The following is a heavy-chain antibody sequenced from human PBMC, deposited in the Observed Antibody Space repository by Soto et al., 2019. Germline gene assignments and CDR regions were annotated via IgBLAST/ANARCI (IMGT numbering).Heavy chain of an antibody. CDR1: GFTFSSYW. CDR3: ARDTGPDFWSGYYTIGYYFDY. CDR2: IKQDGSEK. D-gene: IGHD3-3*01. Sequence: GGSLRLSCAASGFTFSSYWMSWVRQAPGKRLEWVANIKQDGSEKYYVDSVKGRFTISRDNAKNSLYLQMNSLRAEDTAVYYCARDTGPDFWSGYYTIGYYFDYWGQGTLVTVSS. V-gene: IGHV3-7*01. J-gene: IGHJ4*02.